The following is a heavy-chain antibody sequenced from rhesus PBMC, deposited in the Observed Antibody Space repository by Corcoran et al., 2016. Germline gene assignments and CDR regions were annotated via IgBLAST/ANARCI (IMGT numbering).Heavy chain of an antibody. CDR1: GFSLSTSGVR. Sequence: QVTLKESGPALVKPTQTLTLTCTFSGFSLSTSGVRVGWIRQPPGKALEWLGIIYWDDDKYYSTSLKSRLPSSKDTSKNQVVLTMTNMDPVDTATYYCARGSYYGSGPLDYWGQGVLVTVSS. D-gene: IGHD3-28*01. V-gene: IGHV2S1*01. CDR3: ARGSYYGSGPLDY. CDR2: IYWDDDK. J-gene: IGHJ4*01.